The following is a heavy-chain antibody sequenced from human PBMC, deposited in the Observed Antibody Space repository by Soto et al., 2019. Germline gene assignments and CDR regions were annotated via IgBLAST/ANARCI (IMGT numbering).Heavy chain of an antibody. V-gene: IGHV3-74*01. Sequence: EVQLVDSGGGLVQPGGSLRLSCAASEFTFRSYWMHWVRQSPGKGLVWVSRISGDGSSTTYADSVRGRFTISRDNAKNTGYLQMDSLRAEDTAVYYCARSLPGTYGAFDLWGQGTMVTVSS. CDR3: ARSLPGTYGAFDL. CDR2: ISGDGSST. D-gene: IGHD1-7*01. CDR1: EFTFRSYW. J-gene: IGHJ3*01.